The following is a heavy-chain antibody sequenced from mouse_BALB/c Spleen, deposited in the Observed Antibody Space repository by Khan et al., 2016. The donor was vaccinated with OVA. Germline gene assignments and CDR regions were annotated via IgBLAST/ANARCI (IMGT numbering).Heavy chain of an antibody. Sequence: VQLQQSGAELVKPGASVKLSCTASGFNIKDTYMHWVKQRPEQGLEWIGRIDPANGNTKYDPKFQGQATITSDTSSNPAYLQLNSLTSEDSAVYYCARDYWDVFAYWGQGTLVTVSA. V-gene: IGHV14-3*02. D-gene: IGHD4-1*01. CDR3: ARDYWDVFAY. J-gene: IGHJ3*01. CDR1: GFNIKDTY. CDR2: IDPANGNT.